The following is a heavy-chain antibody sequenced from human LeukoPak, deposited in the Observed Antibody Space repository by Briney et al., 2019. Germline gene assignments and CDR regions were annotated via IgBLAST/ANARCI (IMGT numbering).Heavy chain of an antibody. V-gene: IGHV4-30-4*08. Sequence: SETLSLTCTVSGGSISSGDYYWSWIRQPPGKGLGGIGYIYYSGSTYYNPSLKSRVTISVDTSKNQFSLKLSSVTAADTAVYYCARAASPSAGKCDYWGQGTLVTVSS. CDR1: GGSISSGDYY. J-gene: IGHJ4*02. CDR2: IYYSGST. D-gene: IGHD1-1*01. CDR3: ARAASPSAGKCDY.